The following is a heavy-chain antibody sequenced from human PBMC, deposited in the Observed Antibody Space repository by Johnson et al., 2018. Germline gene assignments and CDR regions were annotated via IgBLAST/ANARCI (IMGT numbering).Heavy chain of an antibody. J-gene: IGHJ1*01. Sequence: QVQLVQSGAEVKKPGSSVKVSCKASGGTFSSYTISWVRQAPGQGLEWMGRIIPILGIANYAQKFQGRVTITADKSTSPAYMELSSLRSEDTAVDYCARGKSRSVPGHWGQGTLVTVSS. CDR3: ARGKSRSVPGH. CDR2: IIPILGIA. CDR1: GGTFSSYT. V-gene: IGHV1-69*04. D-gene: IGHD5/OR15-5a*01.